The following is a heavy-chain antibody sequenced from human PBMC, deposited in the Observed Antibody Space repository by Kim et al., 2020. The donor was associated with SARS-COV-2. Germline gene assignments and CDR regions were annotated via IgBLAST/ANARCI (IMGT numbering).Heavy chain of an antibody. Sequence: GGSLRLSCAASGFTFNIFAMSWVRQAPGKGLEWVSGISGSGGTTYYADSVKGRFTVSRDNSRDTLYLQMNSLRAEDTALYYCAKVRNYDILTGYSHWGQG. CDR1: GFTFNIFA. V-gene: IGHV3-23*01. CDR2: ISGSGGTT. J-gene: IGHJ1*01. D-gene: IGHD3-9*01. CDR3: AKVRNYDILTGYSH.